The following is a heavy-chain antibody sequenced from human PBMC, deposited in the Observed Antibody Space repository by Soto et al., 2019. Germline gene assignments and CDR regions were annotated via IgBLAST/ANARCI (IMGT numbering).Heavy chain of an antibody. Sequence: QIQLVESGGGVVQPGRSLRLSCLASGFIFRSYAMHWVRQAPGKGLEWVAVITYDGINGYYADSVRGRFAISRDNSKNTLYLQMNSLRPEDTAVYYCARAFSGSYPNLDYWGQGTVLTVSS. D-gene: IGHD1-26*01. CDR2: ITYDGING. CDR3: ARAFSGSYPNLDY. CDR1: GFIFRSYA. J-gene: IGHJ4*02. V-gene: IGHV3-30*09.